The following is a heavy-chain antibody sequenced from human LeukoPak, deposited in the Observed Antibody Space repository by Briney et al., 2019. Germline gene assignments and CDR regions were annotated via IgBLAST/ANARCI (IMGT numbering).Heavy chain of an antibody. CDR3: AKGLYDFWSGYYA. J-gene: IGHJ4*02. V-gene: IGHV3-30-3*01. D-gene: IGHD3-3*01. CDR1: GFTFSSYA. Sequence: PGGSLRLSCAASGFTFSSYAMHWVRQAPGKGLEWVAVISYDGSNKYYADSVKGRFTISRDNSKNTLYLQMNSLRAEDTAVYYCAKGLYDFWSGYYAWGQGTLDTVSS. CDR2: ISYDGSNK.